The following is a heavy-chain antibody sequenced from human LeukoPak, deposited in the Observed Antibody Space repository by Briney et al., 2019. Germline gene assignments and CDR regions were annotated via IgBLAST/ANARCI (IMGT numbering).Heavy chain of an antibody. CDR2: MYLSGTT. V-gene: IGHV4-4*02. Sequence: SETLSLTCTVSGDSINSLDLWSWVRQPPGKGLEWIGEMYLSGTTHSNPSVKSRVTISIDKSKNQFFLNLSSVTTADTAVYYCAGLVGRYSSGLYYYYFDYWGQGTLVTVSS. CDR3: AGLVGRYSSGLYYYYFDY. D-gene: IGHD3-22*01. CDR1: GDSINSLDL. J-gene: IGHJ4*02.